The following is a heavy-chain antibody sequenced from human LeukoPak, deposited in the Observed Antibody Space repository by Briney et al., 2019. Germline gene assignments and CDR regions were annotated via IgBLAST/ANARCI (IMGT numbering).Heavy chain of an antibody. J-gene: IGHJ3*02. Sequence: GGSLRLSCAASGFTFSSYGMHWVRQAPGKGLEWVAFIRYDGSNKYYADSVKGRFTISRDNSKNTLYLQMNSLRAEDTAVYYCAKGFLAAAENAFDIWGQGTMVTVSS. V-gene: IGHV3-30*02. CDR1: GFTFSSYG. CDR2: IRYDGSNK. CDR3: AKGFLAAAENAFDI. D-gene: IGHD6-13*01.